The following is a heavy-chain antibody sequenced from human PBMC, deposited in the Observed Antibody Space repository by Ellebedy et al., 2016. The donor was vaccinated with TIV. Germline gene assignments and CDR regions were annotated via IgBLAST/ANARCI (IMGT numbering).Heavy chain of an antibody. CDR2: VGRDDVT. CDR1: AFPLRSPV. CDR3: AKIGVMTGDYSVTFDV. Sequence: GESLKISCAASAFPLRSPVMSWVRQAPGKGLEWVSAVGRDDVTYYADSVKGRFAISRDDAQNTLYLQLNRLRAEDTALYYCAKIGVMTGDYSVTFDVWGQGTMVIVSS. J-gene: IGHJ3*01. D-gene: IGHD4-17*01. V-gene: IGHV3-23*01.